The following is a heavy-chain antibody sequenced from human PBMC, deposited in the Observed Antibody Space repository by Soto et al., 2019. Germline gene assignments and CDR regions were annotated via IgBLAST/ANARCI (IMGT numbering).Heavy chain of an antibody. D-gene: IGHD2-2*01. CDR2: IIPIFGTA. Sequence: QVQLGQSGAEVKNPGSSVKVSCKASGGTFSSYAISWVRQAPGQGLGWMGGIIPIFGTANYAQKFQGRVTITADESTSTAYMELSSLRSEDTAVYYCGRSTGYYYYYYGMDVWGQGTTVTVSS. CDR1: GGTFSSYA. V-gene: IGHV1-69*01. CDR3: GRSTGYYYYYYGMDV. J-gene: IGHJ6*02.